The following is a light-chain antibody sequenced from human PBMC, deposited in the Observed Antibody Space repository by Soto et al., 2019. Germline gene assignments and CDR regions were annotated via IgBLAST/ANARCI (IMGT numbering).Light chain of an antibody. CDR2: AAS. V-gene: IGKV1-16*02. CDR3: QQYRTYPFT. J-gene: IGKJ3*01. CDR1: QGIDNY. Sequence: DIQETQSPSSLSTSVGDRVTITCRASQGIDNYLAWIQQRPGQAPRSLIYAASNLHHGVPSKFRASGSGTDFTLTISSLQPEDFATYYCQQYRTYPFTFGPGTKV.